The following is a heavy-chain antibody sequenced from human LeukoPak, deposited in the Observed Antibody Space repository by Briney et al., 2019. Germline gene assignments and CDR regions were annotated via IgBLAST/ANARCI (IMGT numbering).Heavy chain of an antibody. J-gene: IGHJ5*02. D-gene: IGHD4/OR15-4a*01. CDR3: VRIPNSANFPNWFDP. Sequence: GGSLRLSCAASGFTFSSYWMSWVRQAPGKGLEWVANIKQDGSEKYYVDSVKGRFTISRDNAKNSLYLQMNSLRAEDTAVYYCVRIPNSANFPNWFDPWGQGTLVTVSS. CDR2: IKQDGSEK. V-gene: IGHV3-7*01. CDR1: GFTFSSYW.